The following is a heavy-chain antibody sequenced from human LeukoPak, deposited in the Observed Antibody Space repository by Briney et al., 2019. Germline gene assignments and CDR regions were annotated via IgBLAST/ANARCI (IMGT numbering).Heavy chain of an antibody. CDR1: GFTFSSYG. V-gene: IGHV3-30*03. D-gene: IGHD4-17*01. Sequence: PGGSLRLSCAASGFTFSSYGMHWVRQAPGKGLEWVAVISYDGSNKYYADSVKGRFTISRDNSKNTLYLQMNSLRAEDTAVYYCARVYGDYETVDYWGQGTLVTVSS. CDR2: ISYDGSNK. CDR3: ARVYGDYETVDY. J-gene: IGHJ4*02.